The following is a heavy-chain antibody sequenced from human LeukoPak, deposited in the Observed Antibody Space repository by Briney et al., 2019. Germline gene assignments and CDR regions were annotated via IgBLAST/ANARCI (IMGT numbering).Heavy chain of an antibody. CDR3: ARVVGDIVVVPAAMLGYNWFDP. Sequence: PSETLSLTCTVSGGSISSYYWSWIRQPPGKGLEWIGYIYYSGSTNYNPSLKSRVTISVDTSKNQFSLTLSSVTAADTAVYYCARVVGDIVVVPAAMLGYNWFDPWGQGTLVTVSS. V-gene: IGHV4-59*01. CDR2: IYYSGST. J-gene: IGHJ5*02. CDR1: GGSISSYY. D-gene: IGHD2-2*01.